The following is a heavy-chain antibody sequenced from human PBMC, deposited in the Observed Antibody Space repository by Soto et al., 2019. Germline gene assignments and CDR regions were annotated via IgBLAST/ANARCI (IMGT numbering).Heavy chain of an antibody. CDR1: GGSISSSSYY. CDR2: IYYSGST. J-gene: IGHJ3*02. Sequence: SETLSLTCTASGGSISSSSYYWGWIRQPPGKGLEWIGSIYYSGSTYYNPSLKSRVTISVDTSKNQFSLKLSSVTAADTAVYYCARQRLLAFDIWGQGTMVTVSS. V-gene: IGHV4-39*01. CDR3: ARQRLLAFDI.